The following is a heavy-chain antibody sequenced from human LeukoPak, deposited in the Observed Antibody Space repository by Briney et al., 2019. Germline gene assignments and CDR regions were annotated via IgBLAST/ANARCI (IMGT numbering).Heavy chain of an antibody. CDR3: ARDVGEYCSSTNCYASHY. J-gene: IGHJ4*02. Sequence: ASVKASCKASGYTFTGYYIHWVRQAPGQGLEWMGWINPHSGGTNYAQKFQGRVTMTRDTSITTAYMELSSLRSDDTAVYYCARDVGEYCSSTNCYASHYWGQGTLVTVSS. V-gene: IGHV1-2*02. D-gene: IGHD2-2*01. CDR2: INPHSGGT. CDR1: GYTFTGYY.